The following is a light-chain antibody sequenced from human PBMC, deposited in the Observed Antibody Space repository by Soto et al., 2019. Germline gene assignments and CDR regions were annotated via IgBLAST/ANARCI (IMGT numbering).Light chain of an antibody. V-gene: IGKV3-11*01. Sequence: EVALTQSPVTLSLSPGSRATLSCRASQSFRGLLAWYQQKPGQAHRLLIYDAYNRATGIPPRFSGSGSGTDFTLTISSLEPEDSAVYYCQQRHMWPITVGQGTRLAIK. J-gene: IGKJ5*01. CDR3: QQRHMWPIT. CDR1: QSFRGL. CDR2: DAY.